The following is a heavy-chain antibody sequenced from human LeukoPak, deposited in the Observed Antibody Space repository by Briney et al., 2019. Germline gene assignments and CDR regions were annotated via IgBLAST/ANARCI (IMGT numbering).Heavy chain of an antibody. CDR3: ARDLESTMVRGVIIFNWFDP. CDR1: GGTFSSYA. J-gene: IGHJ5*02. CDR2: IIPIFGTA. D-gene: IGHD3-10*01. Sequence: SVKVSCKASGGTFSSYAISWVRQAPGQGLEWMGGIIPIFGTANYAQKFQGRVTITADESTSTAYMELSSLRSEDTAVYYCARDLESTMVRGVIIFNWFDPWGQGTLVTVSS. V-gene: IGHV1-69*13.